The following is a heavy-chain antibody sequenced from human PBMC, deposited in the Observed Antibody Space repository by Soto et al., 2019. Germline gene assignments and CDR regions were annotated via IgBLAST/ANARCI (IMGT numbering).Heavy chain of an antibody. CDR2: IMPIFGSA. D-gene: IGHD3-22*01. CDR1: GGTFSTNT. V-gene: IGHV1-69*13. J-gene: IGHJ4*02. CDR3: ARQFDSDTSGYYYAY. Sequence: ASVKVSCKASGGTFSTNTISWVRQAPGQGLEWMGGIMPIFGSANYAQKFQGGVTITADEYTRTVYMELSRLGSEDTAVYYCARQFDSDTSGYYYAYWGQGTLVTVSS.